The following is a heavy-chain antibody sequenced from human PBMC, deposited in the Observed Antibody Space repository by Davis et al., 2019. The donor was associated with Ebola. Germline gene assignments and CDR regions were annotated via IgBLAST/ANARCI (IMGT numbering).Heavy chain of an antibody. J-gene: IGHJ4*02. D-gene: IGHD4-11*01. CDR3: ARREGYSNPFDY. CDR1: GYSFTSYW. Sequence: PGGSLRLSCKGSGYSFTSYWIGWVRQMPGKGLEWMGIIYPGDSDTRYSPSFQGQVTISVDKSISTAYLQWSSLKASDTAMYYCARREGYSNPFDYWGQGTLVTVSS. V-gene: IGHV5-51*01. CDR2: IYPGDSDT.